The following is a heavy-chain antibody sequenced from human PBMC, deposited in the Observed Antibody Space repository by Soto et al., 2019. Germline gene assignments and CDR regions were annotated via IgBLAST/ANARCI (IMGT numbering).Heavy chain of an antibody. D-gene: IGHD3-10*01. CDR1: GGSINSGDYY. J-gene: IGHJ6*02. CDR3: ARDRYYGSGTYYNFYSGMDV. CDR2: IFHSGST. V-gene: IGHV4-30-4*01. Sequence: SETLSLTCTVSGGSINSGDYYWTWVRQPPGKGLEWIGNIFHSGSTYYTPSLQSRVTISLDTSKNHFSLKLSSVTPADTAVYYCARDRYYGSGTYYNFYSGMDVWGQGTMVTVS.